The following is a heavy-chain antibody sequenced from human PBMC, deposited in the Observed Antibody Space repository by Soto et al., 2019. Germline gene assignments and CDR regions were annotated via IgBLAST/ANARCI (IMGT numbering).Heavy chain of an antibody. J-gene: IGHJ4*02. V-gene: IGHV3-23*01. CDR2: ISGGGGST. D-gene: IGHD6-19*01. CDR3: ARDQSSSGWENFDY. Sequence: VQLLESGGGLVQPGGSLRLSCAASGFTFSSYAMSWVRQAPGKGLEWVSGISGGGGSTYYADSVKGRFTISRDNSKNTLFLQVHSLRAEDTAIYYCARDQSSSGWENFDYWGQGTLVTVSS. CDR1: GFTFSSYA.